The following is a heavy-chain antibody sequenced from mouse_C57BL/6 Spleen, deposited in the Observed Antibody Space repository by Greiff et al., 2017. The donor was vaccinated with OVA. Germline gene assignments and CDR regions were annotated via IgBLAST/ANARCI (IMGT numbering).Heavy chain of an antibody. Sequence: EVQLQQSGPELVKPGASVKISCKASGYSFTGYYMNWVKQSPEKSLEWIGEINPSTGGTTYNQKFKAKATLTVDKSSSTAYMQLKSLTSEDSAVYYCARSPPIYYDYSYFDYWGQGTTLTVSS. CDR1: GYSFTGYY. CDR3: ARSPPIYYDYSYFDY. D-gene: IGHD2-4*01. J-gene: IGHJ2*01. V-gene: IGHV1-42*01. CDR2: INPSTGGT.